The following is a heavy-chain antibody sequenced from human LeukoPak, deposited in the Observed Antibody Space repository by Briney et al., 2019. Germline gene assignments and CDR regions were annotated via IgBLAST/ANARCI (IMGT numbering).Heavy chain of an antibody. CDR1: GFTFSSYA. V-gene: IGHV3-23*01. D-gene: IGHD6-13*01. CDR3: ARDHKAYSSSWSTIYYYYYYMDV. Sequence: GGSLRLSCAASGFTFSSYAMSWVRQAPGKGLEWVSVISGSGGSTYYADSVKGRFTISRDNSKNTLYLQMNSLRAEDTAVYYCARDHKAYSSSWSTIYYYYYYMDVWGKGTTVTVSS. J-gene: IGHJ6*03. CDR2: ISGSGGST.